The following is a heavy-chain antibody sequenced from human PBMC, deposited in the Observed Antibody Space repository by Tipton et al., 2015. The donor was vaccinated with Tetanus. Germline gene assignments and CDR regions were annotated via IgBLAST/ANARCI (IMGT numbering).Heavy chain of an antibody. CDR3: ARGRMVRGVIIYYYYYGMDV. CDR1: GGSISGYY. Sequence: LRLSCTVSGGSISGYYWSWIRQPPGKGLEWIGEINHSGSTNYNPSLKSRVTISVDTSKNQFSLKLSSVTAADTAVYYCARGRMVRGVIIYYYYYGMDVWGQGTTVTVSS. V-gene: IGHV4-34*01. D-gene: IGHD3-10*01. CDR2: INHSGST. J-gene: IGHJ6*02.